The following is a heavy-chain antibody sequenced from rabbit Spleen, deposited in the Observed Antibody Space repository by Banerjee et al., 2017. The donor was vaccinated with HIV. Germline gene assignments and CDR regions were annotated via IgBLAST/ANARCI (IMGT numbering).Heavy chain of an antibody. D-gene: IGHD8-1*01. CDR3: ARDAGSGDYIDVYFDL. CDR1: GFSFSSIFW. J-gene: IGHJ4*01. Sequence: QSLEESGGGLVKPGASLTLTCKASGFSFSSIFWICWVRQAPGKGLEWIACIYSGSGGSTYYASWAKGRFTIARSTSLNTVTLQLNSLTAADTATYFCARDAGSGDYIDVYFDLWGQGTLVTVS. CDR2: IYSGSGGST. V-gene: IGHV1S40*01.